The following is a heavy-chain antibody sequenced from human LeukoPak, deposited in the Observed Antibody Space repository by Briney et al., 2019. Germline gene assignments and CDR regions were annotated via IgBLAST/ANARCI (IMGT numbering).Heavy chain of an antibody. J-gene: IGHJ4*02. CDR3: ARQYSGSYYQYYFDY. V-gene: IGHV4-59*08. CDR2: IYYSGST. CDR1: GGSISSYY. Sequence: SETLSLTCTDSGGSISSYYWSWIRQPPGKGLEWIGYIYYSGSTNYNPSLKSRVTISVDTSKNQFSLKLSSVTAADTAVYYCARQYSGSYYQYYFDYWGQGTLVTVSS. D-gene: IGHD1-26*01.